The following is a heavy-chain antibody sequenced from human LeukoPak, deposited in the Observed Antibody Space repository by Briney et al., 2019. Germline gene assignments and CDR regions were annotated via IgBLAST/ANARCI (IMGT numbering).Heavy chain of an antibody. CDR2: ISSSSSTI. Sequence: GGSLRLSCAASGFTFSSYSMNWVRQAPGKGLEWVSYISSSSSTIYYADSVKGRFTISRDNAKNSLYLQMNSLRAEDTAVYYCAKDPVRGELGHYFDYWGQGTLVTVSS. CDR1: GFTFSSYS. J-gene: IGHJ4*02. CDR3: AKDPVRGELGHYFDY. V-gene: IGHV3-48*01. D-gene: IGHD1-26*01.